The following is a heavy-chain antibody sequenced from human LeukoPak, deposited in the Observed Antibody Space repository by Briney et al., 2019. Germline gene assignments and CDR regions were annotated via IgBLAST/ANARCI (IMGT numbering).Heavy chain of an antibody. J-gene: IGHJ4*02. Sequence: ASVKVSCKASGYTFTGYYMHWVRQAPGQGLEWMGWINPNSGGTNYAQKFQGRVTMTRDTSINTPHMELSGLRSDDTAVYYCARTSGGDSSGYYLDDWGQGTLVTVSS. D-gene: IGHD3-22*01. CDR2: INPNSGGT. CDR1: GYTFTGYY. CDR3: ARTSGGDSSGYYLDD. V-gene: IGHV1-2*02.